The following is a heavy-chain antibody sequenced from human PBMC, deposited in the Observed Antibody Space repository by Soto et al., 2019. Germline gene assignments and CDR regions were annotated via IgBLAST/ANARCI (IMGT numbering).Heavy chain of an antibody. J-gene: IGHJ4*02. CDR2: ISWDSGSI. Sequence: QLVESGGGLVQPGRSLRLSCVASGFRFDEYAIHWVRQAPGKGLELVSCISWDSGSINYAGSVMGGFTVCRDNAKNSLYLHMTSLRSEDTAFYYCAKIVTRHSLVPVFDQWGQGALVSVSS. CDR1: GFRFDEYA. CDR3: AKIVTRHSLVPVFDQ. V-gene: IGHV3-9*01. D-gene: IGHD2-21*01.